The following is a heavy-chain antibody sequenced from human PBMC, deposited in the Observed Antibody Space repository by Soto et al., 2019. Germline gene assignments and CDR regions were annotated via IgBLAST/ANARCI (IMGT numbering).Heavy chain of an antibody. CDR3: AKDLQSYGDYDYYCYGMDV. Sequence: QVQLVESGGGEVQPGRSLTISCAASGFTFSTYGMHGVRQTPGKGLEWVAVISYDGTNKFYSDSVKGRFTISRDNFKNTLTLLMNSLRADDTAVYSCAKDLQSYGDYDYYCYGMDVWGLGTRVTVSS. J-gene: IGHJ6*02. D-gene: IGHD4-17*01. CDR2: ISYDGTNK. CDR1: GFTFSTYG. V-gene: IGHV3-30*18.